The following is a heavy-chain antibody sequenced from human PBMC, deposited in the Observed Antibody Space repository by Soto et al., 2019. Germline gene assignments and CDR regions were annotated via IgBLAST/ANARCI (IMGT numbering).Heavy chain of an antibody. CDR2: ISTYNGDT. J-gene: IGHJ6*02. Sequence: QVQLVQSGPEVRKPGASVKVSCEASGYTFTTSGISCVRQVPGQGLEWMGWISTYNGDTNSAQNFQGRVLMTADTSTGTAYMELMSLKSDDTAVYYCARQGSWPYYYYGLDVWGQGTTVTVSS. V-gene: IGHV1-18*01. D-gene: IGHD1-26*01. CDR3: ARQGSWPYYYYGLDV. CDR1: GYTFTTSG.